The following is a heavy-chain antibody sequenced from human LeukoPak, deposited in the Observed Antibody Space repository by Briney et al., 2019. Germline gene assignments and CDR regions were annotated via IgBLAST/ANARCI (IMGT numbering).Heavy chain of an antibody. Sequence: PGGSLRLSCAASGFTFSSYEMNWVRQAPGKGLEWVSGINWNGGSTGYADSVKGRFTISRDNAKNSLYLQMNSLRAEDTALYYCARSDSSWSFDYWGQGTLVTVSS. V-gene: IGHV3-20*04. CDR1: GFTFSSYE. J-gene: IGHJ4*02. D-gene: IGHD6-13*01. CDR3: ARSDSSWSFDY. CDR2: INWNGGST.